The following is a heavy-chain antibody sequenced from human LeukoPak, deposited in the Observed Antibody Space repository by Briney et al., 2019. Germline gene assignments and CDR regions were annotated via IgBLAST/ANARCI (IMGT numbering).Heavy chain of an antibody. D-gene: IGHD4-17*01. CDR2: IYGNDDK. CDR3: VHRTSVTSVDH. CDR1: GFSLNTNAVV. J-gene: IGHJ4*02. V-gene: IGHV2-5*01. Sequence: ESGPTLVKPTQTLTLTCTFSGFSLNTNAVVVGWVRQPPGQALEWLTFIYGNDDKRYSPSLQSRLTITKDTSKNQVVLTMTDMDYVDTATYYCVHRTSVTSVDHWGQGTLVIVSS.